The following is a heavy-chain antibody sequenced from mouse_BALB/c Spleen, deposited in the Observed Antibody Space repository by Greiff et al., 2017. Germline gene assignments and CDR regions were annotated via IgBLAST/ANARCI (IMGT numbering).Heavy chain of an antibody. CDR2: ISSGGSYT. CDR3: AREAMSTTFGNYVRFIDY. Sequence: DVMLVESGGGLVKPGGSLKLSCAASGFTFSSYAMSWVRQSPEKRLEWVAEISSGGSYTYYPDTVTGRFTISRDNAKNTLYLEMSSLRSEDTALYYCAREAMSTTFGNYVRFIDYWGQGTTLTVSS. V-gene: IGHV5-9-4*01. CDR1: GFTFSSYA. D-gene: IGHD2-4*01. J-gene: IGHJ2*01.